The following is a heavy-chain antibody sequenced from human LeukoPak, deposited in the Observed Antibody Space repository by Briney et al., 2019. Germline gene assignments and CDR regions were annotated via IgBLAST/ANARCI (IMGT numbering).Heavy chain of an antibody. V-gene: IGHV1-69*01. CDR1: GGTFSSYA. Sequence: SVKVSCTASGGTFSSYAISWVRQAPGQGLEWMGGIIPIFGTANYAQKFQGRVTITADESTSTAYMELSSLRSEDTAVYYCAREHAYGVATGSAGFDYWGQGTLVTVSS. J-gene: IGHJ4*02. D-gene: IGHD5-12*01. CDR2: IIPIFGTA. CDR3: AREHAYGVATGSAGFDY.